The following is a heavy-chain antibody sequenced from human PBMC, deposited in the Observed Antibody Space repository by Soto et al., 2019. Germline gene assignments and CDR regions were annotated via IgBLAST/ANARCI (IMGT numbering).Heavy chain of an antibody. V-gene: IGHV1-24*01. Sequence: ASVKVSCKASGYTFTSYYIHWVRQAPGKGLEWMGGFDPEDGETIYAQKFQGRVTMTEDTSTDTAYMELSSLRSEDTAVYYCVQLDPRARTTHYYGMDVWGQGTMVTVSS. CDR2: FDPEDGET. CDR1: GYTFTSYY. J-gene: IGHJ6*02. CDR3: VQLDPRARTTHYYGMDV. D-gene: IGHD6-13*01.